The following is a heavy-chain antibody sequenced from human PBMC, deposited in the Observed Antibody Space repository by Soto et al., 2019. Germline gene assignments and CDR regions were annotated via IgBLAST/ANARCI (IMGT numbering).Heavy chain of an antibody. CDR2: IIPILGIA. Sequence: QVQLVQSGAEVKKPGSSVKVSCKASGGTFSSYTISWVRQAPGQGLEWMGRIIPILGIANYAQKFQGRATITADKSTSTAYMELSSLRSEDTAVYYCARSLPDSRNDYWGQGTLVTVSS. V-gene: IGHV1-69*02. CDR3: ARSLPDSRNDY. J-gene: IGHJ4*02. D-gene: IGHD2-15*01. CDR1: GGTFSSYT.